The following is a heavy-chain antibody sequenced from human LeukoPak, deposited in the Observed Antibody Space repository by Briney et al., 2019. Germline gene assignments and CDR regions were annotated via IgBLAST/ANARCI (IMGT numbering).Heavy chain of an antibody. CDR2: INPNSGGT. V-gene: IGHV1-2*02. D-gene: IGHD6-6*01. CDR3: AIAARHGHYFDY. CDR1: GYTFTGYY. J-gene: IGHJ4*02. Sequence: ASVKVSCKASGYTFTGYYMHWVRQAPGQGLEWMGWINPNSGGTNYAQKFQGRVTMTRDPSISTAYMGLSRLRSDDTAVYYCAIAARHGHYFDYWGQGTLVTVSS.